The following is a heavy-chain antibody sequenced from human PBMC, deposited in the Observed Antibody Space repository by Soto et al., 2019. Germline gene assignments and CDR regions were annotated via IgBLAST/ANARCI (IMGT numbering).Heavy chain of an antibody. D-gene: IGHD2-21*01. J-gene: IGHJ5*02. CDR1: GGTFSSYT. V-gene: IGHV1-69*02. Sequence: QVQLVQSGAEVKKPGSSVKVSCKASGGTFSSYTISWVRQAPGQGLEWMGRIIPILGIANYAQKFQGRVTITADKSTSTADMELSILRSEDTAVYYCASHIGGFDPWGQGTLVPVSS. CDR3: ASHIGGFDP. CDR2: IIPILGIA.